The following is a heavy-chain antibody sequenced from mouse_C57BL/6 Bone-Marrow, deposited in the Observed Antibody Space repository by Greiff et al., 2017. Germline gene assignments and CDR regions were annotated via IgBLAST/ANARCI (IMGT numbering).Heavy chain of an antibody. CDR1: GYTFTTSP. CDR2: FHPYNDDI. J-gene: IGHJ2*01. Sequence: QVPLLQSGAVLVKPGASVKMSCTASGYTFTTSPIEWMKQNHGKGLEWIGYFHPYNDDIKYNEKFKGKATLTVKKSSSTVYCVLNRITTDDSAVYNWAKGCNYGGYYFDYWGQGTTLTVSS. CDR3: AKGCNYGGYYFDY. V-gene: IGHV1-47*01. D-gene: IGHD2-4*01.